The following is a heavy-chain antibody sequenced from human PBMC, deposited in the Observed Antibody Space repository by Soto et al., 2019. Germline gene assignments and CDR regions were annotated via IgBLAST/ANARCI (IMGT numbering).Heavy chain of an antibody. CDR1: GFTFDDYA. D-gene: IGHD2-15*01. J-gene: IGHJ6*02. V-gene: IGHV3-9*01. Sequence: EVQLVESGGGLVQPGRSLRLSCAASGFTFDDYAMHWVRQAPGKGLEWVSGISWNSGSIGYADSVKGRFTISRDNAKNSLYLQMNSLRAEDTALYYCGVVEYWYGMDVWGQGTTVTVSS. CDR2: ISWNSGSI. CDR3: GVVEYWYGMDV.